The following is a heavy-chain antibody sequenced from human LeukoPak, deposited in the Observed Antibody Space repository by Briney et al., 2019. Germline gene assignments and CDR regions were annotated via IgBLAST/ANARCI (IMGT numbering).Heavy chain of an antibody. CDR3: AKDRAEGYYYYYMDV. V-gene: IGHV3-30*18. Sequence: GGSLRLSCAASGFMFSSYWMSWVRQAPGKGLEWVAVISYDGSNKYYADSVKGRFTISRDNSKNTLYLQMNSLRAEDTAVYYCAKDRAEGYYYYYMDVWGKGTTVTVSS. CDR1: GFMFSSYW. CDR2: ISYDGSNK. D-gene: IGHD3-10*01. J-gene: IGHJ6*03.